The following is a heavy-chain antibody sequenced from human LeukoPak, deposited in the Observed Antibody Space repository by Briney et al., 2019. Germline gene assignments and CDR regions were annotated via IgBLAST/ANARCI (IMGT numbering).Heavy chain of an antibody. J-gene: IGHJ4*02. CDR2: IKQDGSEK. CDR3: ARDSKDGITIFGVVPTARVGY. Sequence: GGSLRLSCAASGFTFSSYWMSWVRQAPGKGLEWVANIKQDGSEKYYVDSVKGRFTISRDNAKNSLYPQMNSLRAEDTAVYYCARDSKDGITIFGVVPTARVGYWGQGTLVTVSS. CDR1: GFTFSSYW. D-gene: IGHD3-3*01. V-gene: IGHV3-7*01.